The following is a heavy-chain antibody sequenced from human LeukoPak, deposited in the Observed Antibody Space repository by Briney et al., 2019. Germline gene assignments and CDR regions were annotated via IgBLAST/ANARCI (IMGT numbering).Heavy chain of an antibody. CDR2: ISYDGSNK. Sequence: PGGSLRLSCAASGFTFSSYGMHWVRQAPGKGLEWVAVISYDGSNKYYADSVKGRFTISRDNSKNTLYLQMNSLRAEDTAVYYCANHGENYGDYFDYWGQGTLVTVSS. CDR3: ANHGENYGDYFDY. D-gene: IGHD4-17*01. V-gene: IGHV3-30*18. CDR1: GFTFSSYG. J-gene: IGHJ4*02.